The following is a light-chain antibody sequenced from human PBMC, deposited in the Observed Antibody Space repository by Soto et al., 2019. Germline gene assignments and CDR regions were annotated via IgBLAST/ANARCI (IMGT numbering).Light chain of an antibody. Sequence: IVWTQSPGTLSLSPGERYTLSCMASQLVSSSLLAWYQQKPGQAPRLLIYGASNRATGIPDRFSGSGSETDFTLTISRLEPEDFAVYYCQQYGSSQWTFGQGTKVDIK. J-gene: IGKJ1*01. CDR2: GAS. CDR1: QLVSSSL. V-gene: IGKV3-20*01. CDR3: QQYGSSQWT.